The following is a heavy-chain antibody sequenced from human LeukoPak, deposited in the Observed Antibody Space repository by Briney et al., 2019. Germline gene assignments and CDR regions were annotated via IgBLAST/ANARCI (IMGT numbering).Heavy chain of an antibody. CDR3: ARSILGLYYKYGMDV. CDR1: GGSISSSTYY. D-gene: IGHD3-10*01. Sequence: ASETLSLTCTVSGGSISSSTYYWGWIRQPPGKGLEWIATIYYSGSTYYNPSLKSRVTISVDTSKNQFSLKLSSVTAADTAVYYCARSILGLYYKYGMDVWGQGTTVTVSS. J-gene: IGHJ6*02. CDR2: IYYSGST. V-gene: IGHV4-39*07.